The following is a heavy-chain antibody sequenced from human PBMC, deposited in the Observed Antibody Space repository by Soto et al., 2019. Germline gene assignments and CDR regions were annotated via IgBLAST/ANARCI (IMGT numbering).Heavy chain of an antibody. J-gene: IGHJ6*02. CDR2: INAYNGNT. V-gene: IGHV1-18*01. Sequence: ASVKVSCKASGYSFTRYGIGWARQAPGQGLERMGWINAYNGNTNYAQNLQGRLTLTTDTSTTTAYMELRSLRSNDTAIFYCALVDVYVTPSPQDFWGQGTTVTVSS. D-gene: IGHD3-16*01. CDR1: GYSFTRYG. CDR3: ALVDVYVTPSPQDF.